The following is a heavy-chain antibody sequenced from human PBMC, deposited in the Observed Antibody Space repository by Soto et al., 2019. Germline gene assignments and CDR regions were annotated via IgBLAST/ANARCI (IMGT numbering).Heavy chain of an antibody. V-gene: IGHV3-9*01. CDR3: AKAGYYYDSSAYYYVDY. CDR2: LTWNSGNV. J-gene: IGHJ4*02. Sequence: SLRLSCTGSGFTFDDYAMHWVRQAPGKGLEWVSGLTWNSGNVGYADSVKGRFTISRDNAKNSLYLQMNSLRAEDTALYYCAKAGYYYDSSAYYYVDYWGQGTLVTVSS. CDR1: GFTFDDYA. D-gene: IGHD3-22*01.